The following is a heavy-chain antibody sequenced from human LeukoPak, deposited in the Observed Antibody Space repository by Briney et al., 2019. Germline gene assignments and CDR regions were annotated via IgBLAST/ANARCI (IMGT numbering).Heavy chain of an antibody. CDR3: VRDGRKSRVVDIVRKKETGYYYYMDV. J-gene: IGHJ6*03. CDR1: GFTFSSYW. D-gene: IGHD5-12*01. Sequence: GGSLRLSCAASGFTFSSYWMSWVRQAPGKGLEWVANINQDGSEKYYVDSVKGRFTISGDNAKNSLYLQVNSLRAEDTAVFSCVRDGRKSRVVDIVRKKETGYYYYMDVWGKGTTVTVSS. V-gene: IGHV3-7*01. CDR2: INQDGSEK.